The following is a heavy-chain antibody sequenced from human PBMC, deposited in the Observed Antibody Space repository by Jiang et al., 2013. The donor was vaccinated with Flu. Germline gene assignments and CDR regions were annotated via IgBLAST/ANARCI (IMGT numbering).Heavy chain of an antibody. Sequence: EVQLVESGGGLVQPGGSLRLSCAASGFTFNDHYMDWVRQAPGKGLEWVGRTRNKANSYTTEYAASVKGRFTISRDDSKNSLYLQMNSLKTEDTAVYYCARAGAGGKSPXMDVWGKGTTVTVSS. CDR2: TRNKANSYTT. V-gene: IGHV3-72*01. J-gene: IGHJ6*03. D-gene: IGHD4-23*01. CDR3: ARAGAGGKSPXMDV. CDR1: GFTFNDHY.